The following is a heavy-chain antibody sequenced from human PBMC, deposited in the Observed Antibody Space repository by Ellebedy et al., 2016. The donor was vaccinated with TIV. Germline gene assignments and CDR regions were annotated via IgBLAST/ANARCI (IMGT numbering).Heavy chain of an antibody. Sequence: GESLKISXAASGFTFSSYWMHWVRQVPGKGLVWVSRINSDGSTTYYADSVKGRFTISRDNAKNSLYLQMNSLRAEDTAVFYCARAHYGLRNWFDPWGQGTLVTVSA. CDR1: GFTFSSYW. CDR3: ARAHYGLRNWFDP. D-gene: IGHD5-12*01. J-gene: IGHJ5*02. CDR2: INSDGSTT. V-gene: IGHV3-74*01.